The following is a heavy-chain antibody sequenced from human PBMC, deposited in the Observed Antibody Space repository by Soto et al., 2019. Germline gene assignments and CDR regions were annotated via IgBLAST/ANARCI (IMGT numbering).Heavy chain of an antibody. CDR3: ASVNLRFSYGIDV. Sequence: EVQLVESGGGLVQPGGSLRLSCAASGSTFSSSEMPWVRKAPGKGLEWISYISKSSSVIYYADSVKGRFTISRDNAKNLLYLQMNSLRAEDTAVYFCASVNLRFSYGIDVWGQGTTVTVSS. D-gene: IGHD3-3*01. CDR2: ISKSSSVI. V-gene: IGHV3-48*03. CDR1: GSTFSSSE. J-gene: IGHJ6*02.